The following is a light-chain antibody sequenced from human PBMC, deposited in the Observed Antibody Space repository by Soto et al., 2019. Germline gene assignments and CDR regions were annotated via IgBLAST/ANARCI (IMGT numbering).Light chain of an antibody. V-gene: IGKV3-15*01. Sequence: EIVMTQSPATLSVSPGEGATLSCRASQGIGSTLAWYLHKPAQTPRLLIYDTSTRATRVPVRFSGSGSETEFPPTISSLQTEDFAVYYFQRYNYWPFTFGAGTKVESK. CDR3: QRYNYWPFT. CDR1: QGIGST. CDR2: DTS. J-gene: IGKJ4*01.